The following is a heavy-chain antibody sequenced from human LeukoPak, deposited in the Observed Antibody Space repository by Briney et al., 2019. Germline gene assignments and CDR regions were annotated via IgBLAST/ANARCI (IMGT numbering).Heavy chain of an antibody. D-gene: IGHD5-18*01. CDR1: GFTFSTYP. J-gene: IGHJ4*02. Sequence: GRSLILSCAASGFTFSTYPMHWVRQAPGKGLEWVAVISYDDGTNKYYADSVKGRFTISRDNSKNTLYLQMNSLRAEDTAVYYCARLNLGYGYFLEATKHDYWGQGTLVTVSS. V-gene: IGHV3-30-3*01. CDR3: ARLNLGYGYFLEATKHDY. CDR2: ISYDDGTNK.